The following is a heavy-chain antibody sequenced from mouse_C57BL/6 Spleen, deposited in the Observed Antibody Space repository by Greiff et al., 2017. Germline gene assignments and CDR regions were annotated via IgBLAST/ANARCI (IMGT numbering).Heavy chain of an antibody. Sequence: QVQLQQPGAELVKPGASVQLSCKASGYTFTSYWMQWVKQRPGQGLEWIGVIDPSDSYTNYNQKFKGKATLTVDTSSSTAYMQLSSLTSEDSAVYYCARSSTETSFDYWGQGTTLTVSS. CDR2: IDPSDSYT. J-gene: IGHJ2*01. V-gene: IGHV1-50*01. CDR3: ARSSTETSFDY. D-gene: IGHD4-1*02. CDR1: GYTFTSYW.